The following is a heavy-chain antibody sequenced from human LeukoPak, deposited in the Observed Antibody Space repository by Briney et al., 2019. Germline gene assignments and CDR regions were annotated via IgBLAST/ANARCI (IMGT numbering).Heavy chain of an antibody. CDR2: MNPNSGNT. Sequence: ASVKVSCKASGYTFTSYDINWVRQATGQGLEWMGWMNPNSGNTGYAQKFQGRVTMTRNTSISTAYMELSSLRSEDTAVYYCARAGLSGILTGYPGLLFDYWGQGTLVTVSS. J-gene: IGHJ4*02. D-gene: IGHD3-9*01. CDR3: ARAGLSGILTGYPGLLFDY. CDR1: GYTFTSYD. V-gene: IGHV1-8*01.